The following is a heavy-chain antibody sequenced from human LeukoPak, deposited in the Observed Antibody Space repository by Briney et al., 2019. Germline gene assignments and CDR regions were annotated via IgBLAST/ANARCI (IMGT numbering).Heavy chain of an antibody. CDR2: ISGSGGST. V-gene: IGHV3-23*01. CDR3: AKIGAYYYYYYMDV. D-gene: IGHD4/OR15-4a*01. Sequence: GGSLRLSCAASGLTFSSYAMSWVRQAPGKGLEWASAISGSGGSTYYADSVKGRFTISRDNSKNTLYLQMNSLRAEDTAVYYCAKIGAYYYYYYMDVWGKGTTVTVSS. CDR1: GLTFSSYA. J-gene: IGHJ6*03.